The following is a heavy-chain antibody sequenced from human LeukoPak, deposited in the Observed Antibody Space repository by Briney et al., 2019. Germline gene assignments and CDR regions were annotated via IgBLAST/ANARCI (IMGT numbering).Heavy chain of an antibody. V-gene: IGHV3-21*01. Sequence: PGGSLRLSCAASGFTFSTYTMNWVRQAPGKGLEWVSSISSSSSYIYYGDSVKGRFTISRDNAENSLYLQMNYLRPEDTAVYYCARVSPRTYFDSWGQGTLVTVSS. CDR2: ISSSSSYI. J-gene: IGHJ4*02. CDR3: ARVSPRTYFDS. CDR1: GFTFSTYT.